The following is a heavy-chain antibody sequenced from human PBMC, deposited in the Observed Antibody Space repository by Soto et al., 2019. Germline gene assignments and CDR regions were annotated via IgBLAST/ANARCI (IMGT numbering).Heavy chain of an antibody. CDR1: GFTFSSYA. V-gene: IGHV3-23*01. J-gene: IGHJ4*02. CDR2: ISGSGDST. D-gene: IGHD6-13*01. CDR3: ARRGPGTYFDY. Sequence: EVQLLDSGGGLVQPGGSLRLSCAASGFTFSSYAMNWVRQAPGKGLEWVSVISGSGDSTYYADSVKGRFTISRDNSKNTLYLQMNSLRTEDTAVYYWARRGPGTYFDYWGQGSLVTVSS.